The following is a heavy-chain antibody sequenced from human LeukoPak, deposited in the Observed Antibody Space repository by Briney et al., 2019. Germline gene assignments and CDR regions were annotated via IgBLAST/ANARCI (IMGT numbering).Heavy chain of an antibody. D-gene: IGHD2-15*01. CDR1: AFAFSSNW. CDR2: IKQDGSEK. Sequence: PGGSLRLSCVASAFAFSSNWMSWVRQAPGKGLEWVANIKQDGSEKYYVDSVKGRFTISRDNAKNSLYLQMNSLRAEDTAVYYCARGRRYCSGGSCYPGYFDYWGQGTLVTVSS. CDR3: ARGRRYCSGGSCYPGYFDY. V-gene: IGHV3-7*05. J-gene: IGHJ4*02.